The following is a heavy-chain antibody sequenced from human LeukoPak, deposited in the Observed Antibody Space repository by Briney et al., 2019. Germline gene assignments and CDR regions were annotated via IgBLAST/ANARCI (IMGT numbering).Heavy chain of an antibody. J-gene: IGHJ5*02. Sequence: GGSLRLSCAASGFTVSSNYMSWVRQAPGKGLEWVAVISYDGSNKYYADSVKGRFTISRDNSKNTLYLQMNSLRAEDTAVYYCARAGSGWGDWFDPWGQGTLVTVSS. V-gene: IGHV3-30-3*01. CDR3: ARAGSGWGDWFDP. D-gene: IGHD6-19*01. CDR2: ISYDGSNK. CDR1: GFTVSSNY.